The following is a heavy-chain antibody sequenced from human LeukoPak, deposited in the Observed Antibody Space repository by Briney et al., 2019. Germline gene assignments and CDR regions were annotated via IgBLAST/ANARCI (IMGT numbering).Heavy chain of an antibody. CDR1: GYTFTSYG. CDR3: ASVSGYDFGYSYGYFYYMDV. Sequence: ASVKVSCKASGYTFTSYGISWVRQAPGQGLEWMGWISAYNGNTNYAQKLQGRVTMTTDTSTSTAYMELRSLRSDDTAVYYCASVSGYDFGYSYGYFYYMDVWGKGTTVTVSS. J-gene: IGHJ6*03. V-gene: IGHV1-18*01. D-gene: IGHD5-18*01. CDR2: ISAYNGNT.